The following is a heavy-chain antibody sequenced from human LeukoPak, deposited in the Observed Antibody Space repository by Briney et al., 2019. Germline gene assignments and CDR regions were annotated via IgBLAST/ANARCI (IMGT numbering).Heavy chain of an antibody. CDR2: IIPIFGTA. Sequence: GASVKVSCKASGGTFSSYAISWVRQAPGRGLEWMGRIIPIFGTANYAQKFQGRVTITTDESTSTAYMELSSLRSEDTAVYYCARDFWSGYSNWFDPWGQGTLVTVSS. J-gene: IGHJ5*02. CDR1: GGTFSSYA. V-gene: IGHV1-69*05. CDR3: ARDFWSGYSNWFDP. D-gene: IGHD3-3*01.